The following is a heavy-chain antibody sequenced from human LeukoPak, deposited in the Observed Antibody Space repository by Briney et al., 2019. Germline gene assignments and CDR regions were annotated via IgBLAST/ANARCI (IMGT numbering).Heavy chain of an antibody. CDR3: ARSYGGNPMYFFDS. CDR2: IYASGTT. Sequence: SETLSLTCTVSGGSFSNYYWSWLRQPAGEGLEWIGRIYASGTTNYNPSLKSRVSISMDQSMNQVSLKLRSVTAADTAAYYCARSYGGNPMYFFDSWGHGTLVTVSS. D-gene: IGHD4-23*01. V-gene: IGHV4-4*07. J-gene: IGHJ4*01. CDR1: GGSFSNYY.